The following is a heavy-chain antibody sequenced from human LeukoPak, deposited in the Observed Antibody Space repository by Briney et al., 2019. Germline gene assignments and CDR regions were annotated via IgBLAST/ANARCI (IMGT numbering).Heavy chain of an antibody. Sequence: PGGSLRLSCAASGFIFDDYAMHWVRQGPGKGLEWVSGISWNSGSIGYADSVKGRFTISRDNAKNSLYLQMNSLRAEDTAVYYCAKEDYDFWSGYYTGTLSWFDPWGQGTLVTVSS. CDR3: AKEDYDFWSGYYTGTLSWFDP. J-gene: IGHJ5*02. D-gene: IGHD3-3*01. V-gene: IGHV3-9*01. CDR2: ISWNSGSI. CDR1: GFIFDDYA.